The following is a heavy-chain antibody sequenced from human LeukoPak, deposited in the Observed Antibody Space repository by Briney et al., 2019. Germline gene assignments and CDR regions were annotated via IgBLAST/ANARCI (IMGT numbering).Heavy chain of an antibody. V-gene: IGHV3-53*01. J-gene: IGHJ4*02. D-gene: IGHD6-19*01. CDR3: ARVIAVAGTGDYFDY. CDR1: GFTVSSNY. CDR2: IYSGGST. Sequence: GGSLRLSCAASGFTVSSNYMSWVRQAPGKGLEWVSVIYSGGSTYYADSVKGRFTISRDNSKNTLYLQMNSLRAEDTAVYYCARVIAVAGTGDYFDYWGQGTLVTVSS.